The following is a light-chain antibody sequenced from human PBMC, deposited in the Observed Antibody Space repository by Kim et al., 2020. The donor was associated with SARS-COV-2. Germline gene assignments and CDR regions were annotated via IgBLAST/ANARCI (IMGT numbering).Light chain of an antibody. Sequence: GDRVTITSRASQSISSWLAWYQQNLGNPPKLLIYDALSLERGVPSRFTGRLSCIEFTLTISSLQPDDFASDYFQYYHSYSGIFGQGTKL. CDR2: DAL. CDR3: QYYHSYSGI. J-gene: IGKJ2*01. CDR1: QSISSW. V-gene: IGKV1-5*01.